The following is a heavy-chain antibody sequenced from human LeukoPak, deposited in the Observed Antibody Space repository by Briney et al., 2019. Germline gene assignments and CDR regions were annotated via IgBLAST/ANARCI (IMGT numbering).Heavy chain of an antibody. CDR3: ARLSDYGEHFDY. CDR1: GGSISSGDHY. D-gene: IGHD4-17*01. Sequence: SETLSLTCTVSGGSISSGDHYWSWIRQPPGKGLEWIGSIYYSGSTYYNPSLKSRVTISVDTSKNQFSLKLSSVTAADTAVYYCARLSDYGEHFDYWGQGTLVTVSS. J-gene: IGHJ4*02. V-gene: IGHV4-39*01. CDR2: IYYSGST.